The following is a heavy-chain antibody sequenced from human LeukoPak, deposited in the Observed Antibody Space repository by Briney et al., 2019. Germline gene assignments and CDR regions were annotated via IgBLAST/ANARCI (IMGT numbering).Heavy chain of an antibody. V-gene: IGHV3-74*01. CDR2: INRDGIST. CDR3: ARTEYSGSYFDN. Sequence: GGSLRLSCGASVFTFSSYWIHCVRQAPGKGLVWVSRINRDGISTSYADSVKGRFTISRDNAKTTLYLQMDSLRAEDAAVYFCARTEYSGSYFDNWGQGTLVTVSS. J-gene: IGHJ4*02. D-gene: IGHD1-26*01. CDR1: VFTFSSYW.